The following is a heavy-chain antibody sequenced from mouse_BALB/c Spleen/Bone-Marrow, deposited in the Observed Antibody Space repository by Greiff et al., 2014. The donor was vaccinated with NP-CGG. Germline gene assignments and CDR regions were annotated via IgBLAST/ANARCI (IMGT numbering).Heavy chain of an antibody. CDR2: IWADGST. J-gene: IGHJ4*01. CDR3: ARITTATGAMDY. Sequence: VQLQQSGPGLVAPSQSLSITCTVSGFSLTSYGAHWVRQPPGKGLEWLGVIWADGSTNYNSALMSRLSIRKDNSKSQVFLKMNSLQTDDTAMYYCARITTATGAMDYWGQGTSVTVSS. D-gene: IGHD1-2*01. V-gene: IGHV2-9*02. CDR1: GFSLTSYG.